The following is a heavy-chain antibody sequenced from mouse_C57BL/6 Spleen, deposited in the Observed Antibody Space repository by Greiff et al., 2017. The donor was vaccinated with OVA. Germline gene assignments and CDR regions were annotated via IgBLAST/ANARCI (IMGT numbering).Heavy chain of an antibody. CDR1: GYSITSGYY. J-gene: IGHJ1*03. Sequence: EVQRVESGPGLVKPSQSLSLTCYVTGYSITSGYYWNWIRQFPGNKLEWMGYISYDGSNNYNPSLKNRTSLTRDTSKNQLFLKLNSVTTEDTATYYCARGVQGYFDVWGTGTTVTVSS. CDR3: ARGVQGYFDV. V-gene: IGHV3-6*01. CDR2: ISYDGSN.